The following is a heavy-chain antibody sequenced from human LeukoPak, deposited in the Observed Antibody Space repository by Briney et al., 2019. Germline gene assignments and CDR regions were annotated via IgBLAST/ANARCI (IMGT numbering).Heavy chain of an antibody. CDR2: INHSGST. D-gene: IGHD3-9*01. CDR3: ARGRRYSYYYYYYMDV. CDR1: GGSFSGYY. Sequence: PSETLSLTCAVYGGSFSGYYWSWIRQPPGKGLEWIGEINHSGSTNYNPSLKSRVTISVDTPKNQFSLKLSSVTAADTAVYYCARGRRYSYYYYYYMDVWGKGTTVTVSS. V-gene: IGHV4-34*01. J-gene: IGHJ6*03.